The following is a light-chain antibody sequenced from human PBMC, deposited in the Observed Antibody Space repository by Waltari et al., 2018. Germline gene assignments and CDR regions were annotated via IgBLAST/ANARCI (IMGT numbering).Light chain of an antibody. J-gene: IGLJ3*02. V-gene: IGLV2-11*01. CDR2: DVS. Sequence: QSALTQPSSVSGSPGQSVTISCTGTSSDVGCYNYFSWYQQHPGKAPKLWIYDVSKRPSGVPDRCSGSKSGNTASLTISGLQAEDEADYYCCSYAGSYTFVFGGGTKLTVL. CDR1: SSDVGCYNY. CDR3: CSYAGSYTFV.